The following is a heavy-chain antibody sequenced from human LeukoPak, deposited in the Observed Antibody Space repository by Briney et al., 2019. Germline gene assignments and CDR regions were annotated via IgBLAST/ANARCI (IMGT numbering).Heavy chain of an antibody. Sequence: PGGSLRLSCAASGFTFTGYEMNWVRQAPGKGLEWVSSISSTGSTMYYADSVKGRFTISRDNSKNTLYLQLNSLRAEDTAVYYCARDSTYYYDSGSSGPHYFDNWGQGTLVTVSS. CDR3: ARDSTYYYDSGSSGPHYFDN. V-gene: IGHV3-48*03. D-gene: IGHD3-10*01. CDR2: ISSTGSTM. CDR1: GFTFTGYE. J-gene: IGHJ4*02.